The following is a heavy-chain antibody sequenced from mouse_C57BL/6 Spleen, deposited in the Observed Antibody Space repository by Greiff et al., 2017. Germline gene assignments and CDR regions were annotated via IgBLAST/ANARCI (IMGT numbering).Heavy chain of an antibody. CDR2: IDPETGGT. V-gene: IGHV1-15*01. Sequence: QVQLQQSGAELVRPGASVTLSCKASGYTFTDYEMHWVKQTPVHGLEWIGAIDPETGGTAYNQKFKGKAILTADKSSSTAYMELRSLTSEDSAVYYCTRRPDYEDLGAYWGQGTLVTVSA. CDR3: TRRPDYEDLGAY. J-gene: IGHJ3*01. D-gene: IGHD2-4*01. CDR1: GYTFTDYE.